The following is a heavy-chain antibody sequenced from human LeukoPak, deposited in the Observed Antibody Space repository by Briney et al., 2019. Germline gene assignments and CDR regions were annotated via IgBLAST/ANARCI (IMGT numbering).Heavy chain of an antibody. CDR3: ARDKLRPSGYPNLYYYYGMDV. V-gene: IGHV1-69*13. Sequence: EASVKVSCKASGGTFSSYAISWVRQAPGQGREWMGGIIPIFGTANYAQKFQGRVTITADESTSTAYMELSSLRSEDTAVYYCARDKLRPSGYPNLYYYYGMDVWGQGTTVTVSS. D-gene: IGHD3-3*01. CDR1: GGTFSSYA. CDR2: IIPIFGTA. J-gene: IGHJ6*02.